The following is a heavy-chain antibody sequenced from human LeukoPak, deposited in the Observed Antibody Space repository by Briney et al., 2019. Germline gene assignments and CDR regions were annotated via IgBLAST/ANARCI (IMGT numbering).Heavy chain of an antibody. CDR3: ARDRGDRVTGTFDY. Sequence: SETLSLTCTVSGGSISSSSYYWGWIRQPPGKGLEWIGSIYYSGSTYYNPSLKSRVTISVDTSKNQFSLKLSSVTAADTAVYYCARDRGDRVTGTFDYWGQGTLVTVSS. D-gene: IGHD1-20*01. CDR1: GGSISSSSYY. J-gene: IGHJ4*02. CDR2: IYYSGST. V-gene: IGHV4-39*07.